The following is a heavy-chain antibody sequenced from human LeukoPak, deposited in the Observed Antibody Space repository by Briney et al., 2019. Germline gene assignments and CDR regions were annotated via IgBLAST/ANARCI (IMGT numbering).Heavy chain of an antibody. J-gene: IGHJ4*02. Sequence: SETLSLTCTVSGGSISSSSYYWDWIRQPPGKGLEWIGSIYYSGSTYYNPSLKSRVTISVDTSKNQFSLKLSSVTAADTAVYYCARPTRGYWGQGTLVTVSS. CDR1: GGSISSSSYY. V-gene: IGHV4-39*07. CDR2: IYYSGST. D-gene: IGHD2-2*01. CDR3: ARPTRGY.